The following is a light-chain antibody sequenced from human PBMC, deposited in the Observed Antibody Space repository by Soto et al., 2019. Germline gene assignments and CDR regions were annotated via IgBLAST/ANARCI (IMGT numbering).Light chain of an antibody. J-gene: IGKJ4*02. CDR1: QSVYST. CDR3: QHYNSWPRT. V-gene: IGKV3-15*01. Sequence: EIVMTQSPATLSVSPGERATLSCRASQSVYSTLAWYQHKPGQAPGLLIYAASTRATGIPARFSGSGSGTEFTLTISSLQSEYFAVYYCQHYNSWPRTFGGGTKVEIK. CDR2: AAS.